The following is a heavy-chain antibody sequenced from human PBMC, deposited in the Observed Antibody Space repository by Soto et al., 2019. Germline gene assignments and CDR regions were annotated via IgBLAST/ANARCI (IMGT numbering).Heavy chain of an antibody. Sequence: GGSLRLSCAASGFTFSDYAMHWVRQAPGKGLEWVALISYDGSNEYYADSVKGRFTISRDNSKDTLYLQVSSLKAEDTAVYYCARETLSTTTTFYGMDVWGQGTKVTVYS. D-gene: IGHD2-2*01. CDR1: GFTFSDYA. V-gene: IGHV3-30-3*01. J-gene: IGHJ6*02. CDR3: ARETLSTTTTFYGMDV. CDR2: ISYDGSNE.